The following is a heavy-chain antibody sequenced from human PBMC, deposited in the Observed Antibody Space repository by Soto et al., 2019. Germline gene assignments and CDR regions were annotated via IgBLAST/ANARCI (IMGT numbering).Heavy chain of an antibody. CDR2: IYSGGSS. J-gene: IGHJ5*02. Sequence: GGSLRLSCTTSGFTVRSSHMTWVRQAPGKGLEWVSVIYSGGSSYYAVSVQGRFTISRDNSKNTVYLQMNSLRGEDTAMYYCARLGPYGSESYSFRYNWFDPWGQGT. CDR1: GFTVRSSH. CDR3: ARLGPYGSESYSFRYNWFDP. V-gene: IGHV3-53*01. D-gene: IGHD3-10*01.